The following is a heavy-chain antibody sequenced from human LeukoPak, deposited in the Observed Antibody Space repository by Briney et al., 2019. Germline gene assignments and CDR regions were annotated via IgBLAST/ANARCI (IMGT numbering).Heavy chain of an antibody. D-gene: IGHD5-18*01. V-gene: IGHV3-23*01. CDR3: AKDRRSYGYVVWYFDL. CDR2: VSDSGGST. CDR1: GLTFTTYA. J-gene: IGHJ2*01. Sequence: GGSLRLSCAASGLTFTTYAMSWVRQAPGMGLEWVSPVSDSGGSTFYADSVKGRFTISRDNSKNTLYLQMNSLRAEDTAVYYCAKDRRSYGYVVWYFDLWGRGTLVTVSS.